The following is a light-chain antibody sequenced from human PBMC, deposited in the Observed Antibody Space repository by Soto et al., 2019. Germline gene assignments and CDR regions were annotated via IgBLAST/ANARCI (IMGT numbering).Light chain of an antibody. CDR3: GLYVGGSVDLV. CDR2: NTN. V-gene: IGLV8-61*01. CDR1: SGSVSTSYY. Sequence: QAVVTQAPSLSVSPGGTVTLTCALSSGSVSTSYYPSWFQQPPGQAPRTLIYNTNTRSSGVPDRFSGSILGGKAALTIAGGQADDEYNDYYGLYVGGSVDLVFGGGTKLTVL. J-gene: IGLJ3*02.